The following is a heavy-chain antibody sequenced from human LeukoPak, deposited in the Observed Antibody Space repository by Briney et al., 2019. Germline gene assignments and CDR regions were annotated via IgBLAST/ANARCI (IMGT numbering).Heavy chain of an antibody. CDR3: ARWKDYYDSSGYYGDFDY. V-gene: IGHV3-48*03. CDR1: GFTFSSYE. D-gene: IGHD3-22*01. Sequence: GGSLRLSCAASGFTFSSYEMNWVRQAPGKGLEWVSYISSSGSTIYYADSVKGRFTISRDNAKNSLYLQMNSLRAEDTAVYYCARWKDYYDSSGYYGDFDYWGQGTLVTVSS. J-gene: IGHJ4*02. CDR2: ISSSGSTI.